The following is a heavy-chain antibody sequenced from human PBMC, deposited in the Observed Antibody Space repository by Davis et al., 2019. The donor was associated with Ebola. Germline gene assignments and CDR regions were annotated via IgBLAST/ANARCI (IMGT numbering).Heavy chain of an antibody. CDR2: ISAYNGNT. J-gene: IGHJ4*02. CDR1: GYTFTSYG. CDR3: ARDGGSIVGVANQGGLDY. V-gene: IGHV1-18*01. D-gene: IGHD1-26*01. Sequence: ASVKVSCKASGYTFTSYGISWVRQAPGQGLEWMGWISAYNGNTNYAQKLQGRVTMTTDTSTSTAYMELRSLRSDDTAVYYCARDGGSIVGVANQGGLDYWGQGTLVTVSS.